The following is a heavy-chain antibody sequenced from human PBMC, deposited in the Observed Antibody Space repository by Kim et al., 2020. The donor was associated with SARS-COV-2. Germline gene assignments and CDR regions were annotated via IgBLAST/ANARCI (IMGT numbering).Heavy chain of an antibody. J-gene: IGHJ4*02. D-gene: IGHD2-2*01. V-gene: IGHV4-59*13. Sequence: SETLSLTCTVSGGSISSYYWSWIRQPPGKGLEWIGYIYYSGSTNYNPSLKSRVTISVDTSKNQFSLKLSSVTAADTAVYYCAGSAAAPYFDYWGQGTLVTVSS. CDR3: AGSAAAPYFDY. CDR2: IYYSGST. CDR1: GGSISSYY.